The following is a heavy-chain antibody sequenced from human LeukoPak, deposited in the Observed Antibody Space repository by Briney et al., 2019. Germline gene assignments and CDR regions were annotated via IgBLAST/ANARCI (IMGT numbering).Heavy chain of an antibody. CDR2: IYSGDST. D-gene: IGHD3-10*01. CDR3: ARDRALVSMVRGVMGYFYYYMDV. Sequence: PGGSLRLSCAASGFTVSSNYMSWVRQTPGKGLEWVSVIYSGDSTYYADSVKGRFTISRDNAKNSLYLEMNSLRAEDMAVYYCARDRALVSMVRGVMGYFYYYMDVWGKGTTVTISS. CDR1: GFTVSSNY. J-gene: IGHJ6*03. V-gene: IGHV3-53*01.